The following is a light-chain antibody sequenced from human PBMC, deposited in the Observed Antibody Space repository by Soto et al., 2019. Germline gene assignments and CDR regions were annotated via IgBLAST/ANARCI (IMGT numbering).Light chain of an antibody. CDR3: GSYASGGAYV. Sequence: QSVLTQPASVSGSPGQSITTSCTGTSSDVGGYNAVSWYQQHPGKAPKLMIYDVSNRPSGASDRFSGSKSGNTASLTISGLQAEDEADYYCGSYASGGAYVFGTGTKVTVL. J-gene: IGLJ1*01. CDR2: DVS. CDR1: SSDVGGYNA. V-gene: IGLV2-14*01.